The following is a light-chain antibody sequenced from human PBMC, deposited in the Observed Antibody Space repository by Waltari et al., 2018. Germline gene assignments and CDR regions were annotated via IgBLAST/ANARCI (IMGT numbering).Light chain of an antibody. CDR1: QSLLHRNGNNY. V-gene: IGKV2-28*01. J-gene: IGKJ1*01. Sequence: DLVLTQSPISLPVTPGEPASISCRSSQSLLHRNGNNYLDWYLQKPGQSPQLLIYLGSNRASGVPDRFSGSGSGTDFTLRISRVEADDVGVYYCMQSLQTLWTFGQGTKVEIK. CDR3: MQSLQTLWT. CDR2: LGS.